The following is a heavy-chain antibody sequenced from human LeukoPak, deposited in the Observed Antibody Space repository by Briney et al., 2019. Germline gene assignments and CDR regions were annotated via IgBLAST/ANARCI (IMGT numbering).Heavy chain of an antibody. V-gene: IGHV4-59*08. CDR2: LYYSGST. CDR3: ARLLAVAGGDAFDI. Sequence: SETLSLTCTVSGGSISGYFWSWIRQPPGKGLELIGYLYYSGSTNYNPSLKSRVAVSVDTSKDQFSLRLSSVTAADTAVYYCARLLAVAGGDAFDIWGQGKMVTVSS. CDR1: GGSISGYF. D-gene: IGHD6-19*01. J-gene: IGHJ3*02.